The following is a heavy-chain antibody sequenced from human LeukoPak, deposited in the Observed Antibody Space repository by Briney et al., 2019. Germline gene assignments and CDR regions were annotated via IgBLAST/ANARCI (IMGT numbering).Heavy chain of an antibody. Sequence: PGGSLRLSCAASGFTFTSYAMSWVRQAPGKGLEWVSTISVSGVSTYYADSVKGRFTITIDNSKNTLYLQMNRLRAEDTAVYYCARGYCSGGSCCFGAFDVWGQGTLVTVSS. V-gene: IGHV3-23*01. J-gene: IGHJ3*01. CDR3: ARGYCSGGSCCFGAFDV. CDR2: ISVSGVST. D-gene: IGHD2-15*01. CDR1: GFTFTSYA.